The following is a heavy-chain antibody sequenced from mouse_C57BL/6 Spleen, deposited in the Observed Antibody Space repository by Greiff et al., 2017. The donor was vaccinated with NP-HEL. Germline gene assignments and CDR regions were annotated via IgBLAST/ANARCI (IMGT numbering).Heavy chain of an antibody. V-gene: IGHV1-64*01. CDR3: ARLSYDYVYYYAMDY. CDR1: GYTFTSYW. CDR2: IHPNSGST. D-gene: IGHD2-4*01. Sequence: QVQLQQPGAELVKPGASVKLSCKASGYTFTSYWMHWVKQRPGQGLEWIGMIHPNSGSTNYNEKFKSKATLTVDKSSSTAYMQLSSLTSEDSAVYYCARLSYDYVYYYAMDYWGQGTSVTVSS. J-gene: IGHJ4*01.